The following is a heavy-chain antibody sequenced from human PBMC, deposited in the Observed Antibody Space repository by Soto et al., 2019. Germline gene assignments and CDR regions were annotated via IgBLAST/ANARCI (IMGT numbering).Heavy chain of an antibody. V-gene: IGHV3-23*01. J-gene: IGHJ3*01. Sequence: EGQLLQSGGGPVQPGESLRLSCAASGFTFSSSGMSWVRQAPGKGLEWVSSISSRGDYRYYADSVKGRFTISRDKSKNTLYLQMSSLTAEDTALYYCANHGGFDFWGQGTMVAVSS. CDR1: GFTFSSSG. CDR3: ANHGGFDF. CDR2: ISSRGDYR. D-gene: IGHD4-17*01.